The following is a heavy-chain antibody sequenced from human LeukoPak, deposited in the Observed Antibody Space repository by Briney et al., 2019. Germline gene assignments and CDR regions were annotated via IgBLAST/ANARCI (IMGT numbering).Heavy chain of an antibody. CDR2: TYPRDSDT. CDR1: GYSFTSYW. Sequence: GESLKISCKGSGYSFTSYWIGWVRQMPGKGLEWMGITYPRDSDTRYSPSFQGQVTISADKSISTAFLQWSSLKASDTAMYYCARHRPYCSSTSCPIDYWGQGTLVTVSS. CDR3: ARHRPYCSSTSCPIDY. J-gene: IGHJ4*02. D-gene: IGHD2-2*01. V-gene: IGHV5-51*01.